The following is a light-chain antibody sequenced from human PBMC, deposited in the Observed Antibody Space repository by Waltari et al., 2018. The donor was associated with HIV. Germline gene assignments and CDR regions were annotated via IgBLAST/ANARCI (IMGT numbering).Light chain of an antibody. Sequence: SYVLTQPPSVSVAPGKTATFTCGGADIGTKSVHWCRQKPGQAPVVVIFDDSDRPSGIPERISGSNSGNTATVTISRVEAGDEADYYCQVWDSRSDHWVFGGGTKLTVL. CDR3: QVWDSRSDHWV. CDR2: DDS. CDR1: DIGTKS. J-gene: IGLJ3*02. V-gene: IGLV3-21*04.